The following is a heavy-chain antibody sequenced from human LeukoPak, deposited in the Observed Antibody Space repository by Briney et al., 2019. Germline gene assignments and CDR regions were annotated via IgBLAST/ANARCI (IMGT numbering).Heavy chain of an antibody. CDR2: ISSSSSYI. CDR3: ARDRGDYDYYYGMDV. Sequence: GGSLRLSCAASGFTFSSYSMNWARQAPGKGLEWVSSISSSSSYIYYADSVKGRFTISRDNAKNSLYLQMNSLRAEDTAVYYCARDRGDYDYYYGMDVWGQGTTVTVSS. D-gene: IGHD2-21*02. J-gene: IGHJ6*02. V-gene: IGHV3-21*01. CDR1: GFTFSSYS.